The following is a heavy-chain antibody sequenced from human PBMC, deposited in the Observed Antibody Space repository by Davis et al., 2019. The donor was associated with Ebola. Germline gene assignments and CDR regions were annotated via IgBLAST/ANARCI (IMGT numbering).Heavy chain of an antibody. CDR1: GFTFSSYG. Sequence: GGSLRLSCAASGFTFSSYGMHWVRQAPGKGLEWVAVISYDGSNELYADSVKGRFTISRDNSKHTLYLQMNSLRAEDTAVYYCAKGSFYYDSTGYLDYWGQGTLVTVSS. D-gene: IGHD3-22*01. CDR3: AKGSFYYDSTGYLDY. J-gene: IGHJ4*02. CDR2: ISYDGSNE. V-gene: IGHV3-30*18.